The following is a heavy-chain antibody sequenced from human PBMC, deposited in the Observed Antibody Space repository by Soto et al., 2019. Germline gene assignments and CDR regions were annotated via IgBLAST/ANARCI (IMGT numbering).Heavy chain of an antibody. D-gene: IGHD2-8*01. CDR3: ARDLLYCTNGVCHXA. Sequence: GVLRLSCAFSGLTFSRYAASWVRQAPGKGLEWVSGVDTSGHNTYYADSVKGRLTISRDNSKNTLYLQMNNLRAEDTAVYYCARDLLYCTNGVCHXAWGQGTLVTVSS. J-gene: IGHJ5*02. CDR2: VDTSGHNT. CDR1: GLTFSRYA. V-gene: IGHV3-23*01.